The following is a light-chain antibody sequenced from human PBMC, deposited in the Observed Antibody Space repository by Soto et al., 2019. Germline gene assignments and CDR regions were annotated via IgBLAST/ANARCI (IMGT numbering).Light chain of an antibody. CDR3: HSYDNRMNGYV. CDR1: SSNIGTGYD. J-gene: IGLJ1*01. Sequence: QSVLTQPPSVSGAPGQRVTISCTGSSSNIGTGYDVHWYQQLPGTAPKLLIYGNTNRPSGVPDRFSGSKSGTSASLAITGLQAGDEADYYCHSYDNRMNGYVLGTGTKVTVL. CDR2: GNT. V-gene: IGLV1-40*01.